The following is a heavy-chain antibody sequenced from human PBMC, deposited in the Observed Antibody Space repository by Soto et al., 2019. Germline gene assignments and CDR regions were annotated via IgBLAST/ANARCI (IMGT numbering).Heavy chain of an antibody. Sequence: QVQLVQSGAEVKKPGASVKVSCKAYGYTFSTYAVQWVRQAPGQSLEWIGWIHAGNGDTKYLQKFNERVTITRDTSASTTYMELSSPRSEDTAVYYCARVPRYTSDIVEVPAVMFEDWFVPWGQGTLVTVSS. J-gene: IGHJ5*02. V-gene: IGHV1-3*01. CDR1: GYTFSTYA. D-gene: IGHD2-2*01. CDR3: ARVPRYTSDIVEVPAVMFEDWFVP. CDR2: IHAGNGDT.